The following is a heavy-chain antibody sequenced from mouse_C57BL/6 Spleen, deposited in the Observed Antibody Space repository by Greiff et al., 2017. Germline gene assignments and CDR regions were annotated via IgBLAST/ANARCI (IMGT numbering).Heavy chain of an antibody. CDR2: IWSGGST. CDR1: GFSLTSFG. D-gene: IGHD2-4*01. J-gene: IGHJ4*01. V-gene: IGHV2-2*01. CDR3: ARTNYEDAMDY. Sequence: VKLVESGPGLVQPSQSLSFTCTVSGFSLTSFGVHWVRQSPGKGLEWLGVIWSGGSTDYNAAFISRLSISTDKSKSQVYFKMNSLQADDTAIYYCARTNYEDAMDYWGQGTSVTVSS.